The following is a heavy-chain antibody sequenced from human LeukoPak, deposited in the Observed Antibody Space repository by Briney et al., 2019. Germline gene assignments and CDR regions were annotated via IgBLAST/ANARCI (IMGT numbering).Heavy chain of an antibody. CDR2: INQAGET. CDR1: GSTFSNYW. Sequence: GGSLRLSCAASGSTFSNYWMSWVRQAPGKGLEWVANINQAGETFYVDSVKGRFTISRDNSKNTLFLQMNSLRAEDTAVYYCAVANPYSTGWYYFDYWGQGTLVTVSS. CDR3: AVANPYSTGWYYFDY. V-gene: IGHV3-7*03. J-gene: IGHJ4*02. D-gene: IGHD6-19*01.